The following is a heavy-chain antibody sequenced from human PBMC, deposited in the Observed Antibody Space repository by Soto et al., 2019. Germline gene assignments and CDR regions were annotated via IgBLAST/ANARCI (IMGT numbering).Heavy chain of an antibody. Sequence: PVRSLRLSFAASGFTFSSYSMNWVRQAPGKGVEWVSSISSSSSYIYYADSVKGRFTISRDNAKNSLYLQMNSLRAEDTAVYYCARLVDDFWSGSYEYYGMDVWGQGTTVTVSS. J-gene: IGHJ6*02. CDR3: ARLVDDFWSGSYEYYGMDV. D-gene: IGHD3-3*01. CDR1: GFTFSSYS. V-gene: IGHV3-21*01. CDR2: ISSSSSYI.